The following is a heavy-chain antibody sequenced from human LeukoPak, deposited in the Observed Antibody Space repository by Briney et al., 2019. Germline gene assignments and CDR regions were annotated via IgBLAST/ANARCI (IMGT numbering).Heavy chain of an antibody. V-gene: IGHV1-69*01. CDR1: GGTFSSYS. D-gene: IGHD2-21*01. CDR3: ARDPLAYCGGDCYRLYAFDI. J-gene: IGHJ3*02. Sequence: SVKVSCKASGGTFSSYSISWVRQAPGQGLEWMGEIIPIFGTANYAQKFQGRVTITADESTSTAYMELSSLRSEDTAVYYCARDPLAYCGGDCYRLYAFDIWGQGTMVTVSS. CDR2: IIPIFGTA.